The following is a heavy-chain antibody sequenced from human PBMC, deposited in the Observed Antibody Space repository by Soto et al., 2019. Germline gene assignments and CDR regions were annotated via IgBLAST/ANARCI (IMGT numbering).Heavy chain of an antibody. Sequence: PSETLSLTCAVSGDSITDDNWWIWVRQHPGKGLEWIGEIHHSGATNYNPSLKSRVTISVDKSKNQFSLKLNSVTAADTAMFYCATQGFYRMGVWGRGTTVTVSS. CDR3: ATQGFYRMGV. V-gene: IGHV4-4*02. CDR1: GDSITDDNW. J-gene: IGHJ6*02. CDR2: IHHSGAT.